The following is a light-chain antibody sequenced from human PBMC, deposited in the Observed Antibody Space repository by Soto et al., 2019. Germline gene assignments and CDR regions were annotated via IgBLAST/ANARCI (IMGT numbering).Light chain of an antibody. V-gene: IGKV3D-20*01. Sequence: EIVLTQSPATLSLSPGERATLSCGASQSVSSSYLACYQQKPGLAPRLLIYDASSRATGIPDRISGSGSGTDFTLTISRLEPEDFAMYYCQQYGSSSWTFGQGTKVEIK. J-gene: IGKJ1*01. CDR3: QQYGSSSWT. CDR2: DAS. CDR1: QSVSSSY.